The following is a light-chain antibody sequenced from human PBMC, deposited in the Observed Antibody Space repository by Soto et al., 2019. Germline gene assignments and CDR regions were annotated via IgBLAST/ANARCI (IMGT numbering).Light chain of an antibody. CDR2: YDN. CDR3: QVWDSSSDPYV. Sequence: SYELTQPPSVSVAPGKTARITCGGHNIGSKSVHWYQQKPGQAPVLVIYYDNDRPSGIPERFSGSNSGNTATLTISRVEAGDEADYYCQVWDSSSDPYVFGTGTKLTVL. J-gene: IGLJ1*01. CDR1: NIGSKS. V-gene: IGLV3-21*04.